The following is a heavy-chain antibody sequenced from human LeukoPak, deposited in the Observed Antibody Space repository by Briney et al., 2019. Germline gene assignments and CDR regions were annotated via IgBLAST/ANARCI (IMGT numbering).Heavy chain of an antibody. CDR1: AGSISAYY. V-gene: IGHV4-59*08. J-gene: IGHJ2*01. D-gene: IGHD3-16*02. CDR2: TSDSGSS. Sequence: SETLSLTCTVSAGSISAYYWTWIRLPPGKGLEWIGYTSDSGSSNYKSSLKSRVSMSVDTSKRQFSLTLTSVTAADTAVYYCARIVRQDGGYLDLWGRGSLVTVSS. CDR3: ARIVRQDGGYLDL.